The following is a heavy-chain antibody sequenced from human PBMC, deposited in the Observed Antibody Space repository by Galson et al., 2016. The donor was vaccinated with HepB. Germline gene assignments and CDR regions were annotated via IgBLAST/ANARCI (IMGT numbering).Heavy chain of an antibody. Sequence: MHWVRQAPGQRLEWMGWINAGNGKTKYSQKFQGRVTMTRDTSVRTAYMELSRLRSEDTAVYYCAGSLYSSGWYANWGQGTLVTVSS. J-gene: IGHJ4*02. CDR3: AGSLYSSGWYAN. D-gene: IGHD6-19*01. V-gene: IGHV1-3*01. CDR2: INAGNGKT.